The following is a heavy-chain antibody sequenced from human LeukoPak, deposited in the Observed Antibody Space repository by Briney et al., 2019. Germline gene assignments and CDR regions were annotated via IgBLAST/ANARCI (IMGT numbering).Heavy chain of an antibody. Sequence: PGGSLRLSCAASGFTFSSYWMHWVRQAPGKGLVWVSRINSDGSSTSYADSVKGRFTISRDNAKNTPYLQMNSLRAEDTAVYYCARDVGDGYKTNIWGQGTMVTVSS. CDR2: INSDGSST. CDR1: GFTFSSYW. V-gene: IGHV3-74*01. D-gene: IGHD5-24*01. CDR3: ARDVGDGYKTNI. J-gene: IGHJ3*02.